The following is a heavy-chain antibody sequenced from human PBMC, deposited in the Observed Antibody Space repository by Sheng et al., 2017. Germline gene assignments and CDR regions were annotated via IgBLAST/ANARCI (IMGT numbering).Heavy chain of an antibody. J-gene: IGHJ4*02. D-gene: IGHD1-26*01. CDR2: ISVYNGNT. V-gene: IGHV1-18*01. CDR3: VRDPLSGSYPNY. CDR1: GYPFTNYG. Sequence: QVQLVQSGAEVKKPGASVKVSCKAFGYPFTNYGLNWVRQAPGQGLEWMGWISVYNGNTKYAQRLQGRVTMTTDTSTSTAYMELRSLRSDDTAVYYCVRDPLSGSYPNYWGQGTLVTVSS.